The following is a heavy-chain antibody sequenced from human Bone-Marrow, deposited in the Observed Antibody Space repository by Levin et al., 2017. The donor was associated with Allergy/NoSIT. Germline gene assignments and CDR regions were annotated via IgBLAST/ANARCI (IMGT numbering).Heavy chain of an antibody. J-gene: IGHJ6*03. CDR2: IIPIFGTA. CDR1: GGTFSSYA. D-gene: IGHD3-3*01. CDR3: ARGIRFLDLLMDV. V-gene: IGHV1-69*13. Sequence: SVKVSCKASGGTFSSYAISWVRQAPGQGLEWMGGIIPIFGTANYAQKFQGRVTITADESTSTAYMELSSLRSEDTAVYYCARGIRFLDLLMDVWGKGTTVTVSS.